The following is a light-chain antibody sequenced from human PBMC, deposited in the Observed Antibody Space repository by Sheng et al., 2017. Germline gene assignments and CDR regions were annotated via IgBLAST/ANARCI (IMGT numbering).Light chain of an antibody. CDR3: ATWDGSLNGWV. CDR1: ASNIGTES. V-gene: IGLV1-44*01. CDR2: NND. Sequence: QSVLTQAPSASGTPGQSVTISCSGGASNIGTESVNWYKHVPGTAPRLLIYNNDLRPSGVPDRFSGSKSGTSAFLAISGIQPDDEGDYYCATWDGSLNGWVFGGGTKMTV. J-gene: IGLJ3*02.